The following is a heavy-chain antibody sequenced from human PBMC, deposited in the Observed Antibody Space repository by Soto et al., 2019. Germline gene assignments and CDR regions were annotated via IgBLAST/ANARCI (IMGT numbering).Heavy chain of an antibody. J-gene: IGHJ6*02. V-gene: IGHV4-59*01. CDR1: GGSISSYY. Sequence: QVQLQESGPGLVKPSETLSLTCTVSGGSISSYYWSWIRQPPGKGLEWIGYIYYSGSTNYNPSLKSRVTISGDTAKSQCSLKLSSVTAADTAVYYCARERAGYSYGPLDYYYGMDVWGQGTTVTVSS. CDR3: ARERAGYSYGPLDYYYGMDV. D-gene: IGHD5-18*01. CDR2: IYYSGST.